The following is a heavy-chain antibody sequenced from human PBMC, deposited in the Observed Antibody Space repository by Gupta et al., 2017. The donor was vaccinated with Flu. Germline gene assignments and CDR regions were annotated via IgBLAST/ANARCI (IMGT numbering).Heavy chain of an antibody. V-gene: IGHV3-30-3*01. D-gene: IGHD3-3*01. CDR3: ARGVVTWDYYYYYMDV. CDR1: GFTFSSYA. CDR2: ISYDGSNK. Sequence: QVQLVESGGGVVQPGRSLRLSCAASGFTFSSYAMHWVRQAPGKGLEWVAVISYDGSNKYYADSVKGRFTISRDNSKNTLYLQMNSLRAEDTAVYYCARGVVTWDYYYYYMDVWGKGTTVTVSS. J-gene: IGHJ6*03.